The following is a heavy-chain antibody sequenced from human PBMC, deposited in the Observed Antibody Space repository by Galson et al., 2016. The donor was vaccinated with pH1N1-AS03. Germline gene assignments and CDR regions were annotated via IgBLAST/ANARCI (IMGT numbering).Heavy chain of an antibody. CDR3: ARTLAASGYYFDS. CDR1: GDSVSSNNGA. CDR2: TYYTSKWYN. D-gene: IGHD6-25*01. Sequence: CAISGDSVSSNNGAWNWIRQSPSRGLEWLGRTYYTSKWYNDYALSVKSRISIKADTSKNQFSLQLNSVTPEDTAVYYCARTLAASGYYFDSWGQGTLVTVSS. J-gene: IGHJ4*02. V-gene: IGHV6-1*01.